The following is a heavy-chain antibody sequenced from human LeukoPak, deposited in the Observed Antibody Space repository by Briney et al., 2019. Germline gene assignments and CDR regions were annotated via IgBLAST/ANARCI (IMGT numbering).Heavy chain of an antibody. V-gene: IGHV4-59*08. J-gene: IGHJ4*02. CDR3: ARNFDY. CDR1: GGSISSYY. Sequence: SETLSLTCTVSGGSISSYYWSWIRQPPGKGLEWIGYIYYSGSTNYNPSLKSRVTISVDTSKNQFSLKLSSVTAADTAVYYCARNFDYWGQGTLVTVSS. CDR2: IYYSGST.